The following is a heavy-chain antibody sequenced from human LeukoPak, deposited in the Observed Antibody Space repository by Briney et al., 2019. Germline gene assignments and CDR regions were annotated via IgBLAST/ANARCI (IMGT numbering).Heavy chain of an antibody. Sequence: VASVKVSCKASGYTFTSYAMHWVRQAPGQRLEWMAWINGGNGNTKYSQKFQGRVTITRDTSASTVYMELSSLRSEDTAVYYCARDVVTGTNYYFDYWGQGTLVTVSS. D-gene: IGHD1/OR15-1a*01. J-gene: IGHJ4*02. CDR1: GYTFTSYA. CDR3: ARDVVTGTNYYFDY. CDR2: INGGNGNT. V-gene: IGHV1-3*01.